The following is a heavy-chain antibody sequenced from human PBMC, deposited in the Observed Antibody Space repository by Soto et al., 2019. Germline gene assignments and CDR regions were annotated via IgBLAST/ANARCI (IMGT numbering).Heavy chain of an antibody. CDR3: ARVTSYYDFWSGPTVFYYGMDV. CDR2: IYYSGST. D-gene: IGHD3-3*01. Sequence: SETLSLTCTVSGGSISSYYWSWIRQPPGKGLEWIGYIYYSGSTNYNPSLKSRVTISVDTSKNQFSLKLSSVTAADTAVYYCARVTSYYDFWSGPTVFYYGMDVWGQGTTVTVSS. CDR1: GGSISSYY. J-gene: IGHJ6*02. V-gene: IGHV4-59*12.